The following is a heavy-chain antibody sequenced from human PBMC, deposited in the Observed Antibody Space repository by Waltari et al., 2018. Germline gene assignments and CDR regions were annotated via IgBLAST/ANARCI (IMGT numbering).Heavy chain of an antibody. V-gene: IGHV4-38-2*01. Sequence: QVQLQQSGPGQVKPSETLSLTCAVSGGSLRGGSYWGWIRQPLGKGLEWIGSVSHSGGTYYNPSLKSRVTISIHMSKHQFSLELRSVTAADTAVYFCASDLGGTAVATDAFDIWGQGTMVIVSS. J-gene: IGHJ3*02. CDR3: ASDLGGTAVATDAFDI. D-gene: IGHD6-19*01. CDR1: GGSLRGGSY. CDR2: VSHSGGT.